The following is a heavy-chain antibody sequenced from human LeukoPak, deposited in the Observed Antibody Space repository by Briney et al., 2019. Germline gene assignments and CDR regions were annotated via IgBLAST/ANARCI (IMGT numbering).Heavy chain of an antibody. Sequence: GGCLRLSCAASGFTFSRYGMHWVRQAPGKGLEWVTAISYDGSNKYYADSVKGRFTISRDNSKNTLFLQMDSLQPDDTAMYFCAKGAGYNFYYMDVWGKGTMVSVSS. CDR2: ISYDGSNK. CDR1: GFTFSRYG. J-gene: IGHJ6*03. CDR3: AKGAGYNFYYMDV. D-gene: IGHD5-24*01. V-gene: IGHV3-30*04.